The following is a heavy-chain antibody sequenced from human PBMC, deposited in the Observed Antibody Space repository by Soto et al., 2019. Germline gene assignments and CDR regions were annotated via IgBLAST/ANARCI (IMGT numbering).Heavy chain of an antibody. CDR2: IIPIFGTP. D-gene: IGHD6-13*01. CDR3: ASSRKDYYYYGMDV. J-gene: IGHJ6*02. V-gene: IGHV1-69*12. CDR1: GGTFSSYA. Sequence: QVQLVQSGAEVKKSGSSVKVSCKASGGTFSSYAISWVRQAPGQGLEWMGGIIPIFGTPNYAQKFQGRVTITADESTSTAYMELSSLRSEDTAVYYCASSRKDYYYYGMDVWGQGTTVTVSS.